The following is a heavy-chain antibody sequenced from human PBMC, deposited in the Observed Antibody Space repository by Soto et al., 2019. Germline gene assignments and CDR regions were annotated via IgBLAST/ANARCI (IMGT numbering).Heavy chain of an antibody. CDR3: ARRAETNGWNGFGADKYYFDF. CDR1: GYTFTSYD. CDR2: MNPNTGNS. Sequence: ASVKVSCKASGYTFTSYDIYWVRQATGQGLEWMGWMNPNTGNSGYAQKFQGRVTTTSDTSISTAHMELSSLRSEDTAVYYCARRAETNGWNGFGADKYYFDFWGQGTLVTVSS. J-gene: IGHJ4*02. D-gene: IGHD1-1*01. V-gene: IGHV1-8*01.